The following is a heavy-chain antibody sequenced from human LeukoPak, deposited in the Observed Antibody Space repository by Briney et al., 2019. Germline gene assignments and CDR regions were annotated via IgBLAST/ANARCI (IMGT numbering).Heavy chain of an antibody. D-gene: IGHD2-15*01. CDR3: ARGTLSVAATRKETYYFDY. CDR2: IYTSGST. Sequence: PSQTLSLTCTVSGGSISSGSYYWSWIRQPAGKGLEWIGRIYTSGSTNYNPSLKRRVTISVDTPKNQFSLKLSSVTAADTAVYYCARGTLSVAATRKETYYFDYWGQGTLVTVSS. J-gene: IGHJ4*02. V-gene: IGHV4-61*02. CDR1: GGSISSGSYY.